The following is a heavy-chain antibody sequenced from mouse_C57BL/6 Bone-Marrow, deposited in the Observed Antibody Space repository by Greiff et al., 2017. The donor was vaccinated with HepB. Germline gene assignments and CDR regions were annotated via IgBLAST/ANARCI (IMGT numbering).Heavy chain of an antibody. CDR3: ASETAQARGAWFAY. Sequence: QVQLQQPGAELVKPGASVKMSCKASGYTFTSYWITWVKQRPGQGLEWIGDIYPGSGSTNYNEKFKSKATLTVDTSSSTAYMQLSSLTSEDSAVYYCASETAQARGAWFAYWDQGTLVTVSA. J-gene: IGHJ3*01. CDR2: IYPGSGST. V-gene: IGHV1-55*01. D-gene: IGHD3-2*02. CDR1: GYTFTSYW.